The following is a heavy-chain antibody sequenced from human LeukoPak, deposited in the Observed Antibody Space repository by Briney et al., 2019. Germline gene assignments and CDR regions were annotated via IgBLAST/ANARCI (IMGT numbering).Heavy chain of an antibody. CDR2: ISAYNGNT. D-gene: IGHD3-10*01. J-gene: IGHJ4*02. CDR3: ARGQLLWFGERAGYFDY. V-gene: IGHV1-18*01. CDR1: GYTFTSYG. Sequence: ASVKVSCKASGYTFTSYGISWVRQAPGQGLEWMGWISAYNGNTNYAQKLQGRVTMTTDTSTSTAYMELRSLRSDDTTVYYCARGQLLWFGERAGYFDYWGQGTLSPSPQ.